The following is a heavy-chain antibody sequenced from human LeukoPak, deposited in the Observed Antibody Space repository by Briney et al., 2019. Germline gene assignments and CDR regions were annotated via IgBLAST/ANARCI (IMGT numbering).Heavy chain of an antibody. D-gene: IGHD6-13*01. Sequence: GESLKISCKGSGYSFTSYWIGWVRQMPGKGLEWMGIIYPGDSDTRYSPSFQGQVTISADKSISTAYLQWSSLKASDTAMYYCASTSIAAAGTTASGRAFDIWGQGTMVTVSS. CDR1: GYSFTSYW. V-gene: IGHV5-51*01. CDR2: IYPGDSDT. CDR3: ASTSIAAAGTTASGRAFDI. J-gene: IGHJ3*02.